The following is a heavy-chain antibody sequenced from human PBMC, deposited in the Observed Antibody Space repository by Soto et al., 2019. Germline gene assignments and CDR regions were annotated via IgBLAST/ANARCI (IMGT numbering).Heavy chain of an antibody. J-gene: IGHJ2*01. CDR2: ISGGGDRT. V-gene: IGHV3-23*01. CDR3: ARKVLGSTSRPDWWYFDL. Sequence: EVQLLESGGGLVQPGGSLRLSCVGSGFTFINYAMNWVRQTPGKGLEWVSGISGGGDRTFDADSVKGRFTISRDNSKNTGNLQMNRLRADATAVYYCARKVLGSTSRPDWWYFDLWGRGTLVTVSS. D-gene: IGHD2-2*01. CDR1: GFTFINYA.